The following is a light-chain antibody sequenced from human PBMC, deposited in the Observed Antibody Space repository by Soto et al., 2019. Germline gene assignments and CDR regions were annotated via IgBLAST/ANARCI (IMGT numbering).Light chain of an antibody. CDR2: DAS. CDR3: QQGSNGYT. Sequence: EIVMTQSPGTLSVSPGERVTLSCRASQSVSSKLVWYQEKPGQAPRLLIYDASDRATGIPDRFSGSGSGTDFTLTISSLEPEDFAVYYCQQGSNGYTFGQGTKLEIK. V-gene: IGKV3-11*01. J-gene: IGKJ2*01. CDR1: QSVSSK.